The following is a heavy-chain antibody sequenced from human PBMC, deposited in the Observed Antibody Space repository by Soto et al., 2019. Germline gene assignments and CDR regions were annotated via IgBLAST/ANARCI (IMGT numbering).Heavy chain of an antibody. V-gene: IGHV5-51*01. CDR3: ARSPRSSPYFDY. J-gene: IGHJ4*02. CDR2: IYPGDHET. CDR1: GYTFSNFW. Sequence: GESLKISCKGSGYTFSNFWIGWVRQLPGKGLEWMGIIYPGDHETRYSPSFHGKVTISAGKSINTAYLQWNSLEASDTAFYFCARSPRSSPYFDYWGQGALVTVSS. D-gene: IGHD6-13*01.